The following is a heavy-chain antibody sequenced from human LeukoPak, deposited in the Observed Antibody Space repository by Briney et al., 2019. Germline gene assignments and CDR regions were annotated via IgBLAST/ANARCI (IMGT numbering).Heavy chain of an antibody. CDR1: GFTFSSYG. D-gene: IGHD3-9*01. J-gene: IGHJ3*02. Sequence: PGGSLRLSCAASGFTFSSYGMHWVRQAPGKGLEWVAVISYDGSNKYYADSVKGRFTISRDNSKNTLYLQMNSLRAEDTAVYYCAKLPFRFDRYFDWLLHERDAFDIWGQGTMVTVSS. CDR3: AKLPFRFDRYFDWLLHERDAFDI. CDR2: ISYDGSNK. V-gene: IGHV3-30*18.